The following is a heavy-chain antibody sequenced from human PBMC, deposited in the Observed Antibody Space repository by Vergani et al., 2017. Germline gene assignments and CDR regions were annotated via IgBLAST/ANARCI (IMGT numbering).Heavy chain of an antibody. Sequence: QVQLVESGGGVVQPGRSLRLSCAASGFTFSSYGMHWVRQAPGKGLAWVAVMSYDGSNKYYADSVKGRFTLSRYNYKNTLYLQMNSLRAEDTAGYYCAQYLWFGEVNWFDPWGQGTLVTVSS. J-gene: IGHJ5*02. CDR2: MSYDGSNK. CDR1: GFTFSSYG. D-gene: IGHD3-10*01. V-gene: IGHV3-30*18. CDR3: AQYLWFGEVNWFDP.